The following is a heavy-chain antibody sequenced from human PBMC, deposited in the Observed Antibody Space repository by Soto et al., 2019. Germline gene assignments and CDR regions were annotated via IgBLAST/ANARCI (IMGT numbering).Heavy chain of an antibody. V-gene: IGHV5-10-1*01. J-gene: IGHJ3*02. Sequence: LCESLKISCKGSGYSFTSYWISWVRQMPGKGLEWMGRIDPSDSYTNYSPSFQGHVTISADKSISTAYLQWSSLKASDTAMYYCARKGRRGYCSGGSCYHDAFDIWGQGTMVTVSS. CDR2: IDPSDSYT. D-gene: IGHD2-15*01. CDR1: GYSFTSYW. CDR3: ARKGRRGYCSGGSCYHDAFDI.